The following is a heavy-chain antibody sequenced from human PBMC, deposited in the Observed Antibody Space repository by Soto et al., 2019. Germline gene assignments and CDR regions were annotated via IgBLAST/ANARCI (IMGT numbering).Heavy chain of an antibody. D-gene: IGHD7-27*01. J-gene: IGHJ4*02. Sequence: QVQLVESGGGVVQPGRSLRLSCAASGFTFSSYGMHWVRQAPGKGLEWVAVIWYDGSNKYYADSVKGRFTISRDNSKNTLYLQMNSLRAEDTAVYYCARDCISRSANSGFFSDYWGQGTLVTVSS. CDR2: IWYDGSNK. V-gene: IGHV3-33*01. CDR3: ARDCISRSANSGFFSDY. CDR1: GFTFSSYG.